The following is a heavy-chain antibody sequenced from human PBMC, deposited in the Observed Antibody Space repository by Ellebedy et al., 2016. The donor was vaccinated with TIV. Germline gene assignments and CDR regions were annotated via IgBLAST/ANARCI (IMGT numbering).Heavy chain of an antibody. CDR1: GGSISSYY. J-gene: IGHJ5*02. Sequence: SETLSLTCTVSGGSISSYYWSWIRQPPGKGLEWIGYIYYSGSTNYNPSLKSRVTISVDTSKNQFSLKLSSVTAADTAVYYCARRYCSGGSCFPNWFDPWGQGTLVTVSS. CDR2: IYYSGST. D-gene: IGHD2-15*01. V-gene: IGHV4-59*08. CDR3: ARRYCSGGSCFPNWFDP.